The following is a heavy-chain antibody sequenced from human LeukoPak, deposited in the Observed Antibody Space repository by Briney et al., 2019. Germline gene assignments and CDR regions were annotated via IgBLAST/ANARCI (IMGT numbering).Heavy chain of an antibody. CDR1: WLTLSSNC. J-gene: IGHJ4*02. CDR2: IYSGGDT. V-gene: IGHV3-53*01. CDR3: ARRAGDYSHPYDY. Sequence: GGALRLSCAASWLTLSSNCMSWVRQAPGKGVEGGSFIYSGGDTYYADSVKGRFTISRDNSKNTFHLQMNSLRAEDTAVYYCARRAGDYSHPYDYWGQGTLVTVSS. D-gene: IGHD3-22*01.